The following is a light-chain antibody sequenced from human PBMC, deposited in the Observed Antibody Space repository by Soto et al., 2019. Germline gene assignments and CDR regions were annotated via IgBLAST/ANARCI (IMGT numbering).Light chain of an antibody. CDR3: CSYAGSSTSYV. V-gene: IGLV2-23*01. CDR1: SSDVGSYNL. J-gene: IGLJ1*01. CDR2: EGS. Sequence: HCDLTKAVSVKGADLQSITISCTRTSSDVGSYNLVSWYQQHPGKAPKLMIYEGSKRPSGVSNRFSGSKSGNTASLTISGLQAEDEADYYCCSYAGSSTSYVFGTGTKVTVL.